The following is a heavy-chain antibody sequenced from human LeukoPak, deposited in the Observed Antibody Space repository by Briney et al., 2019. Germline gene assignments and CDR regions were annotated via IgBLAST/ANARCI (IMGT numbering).Heavy chain of an antibody. V-gene: IGHV1-2*02. CDR2: INPNSGFT. J-gene: IGHJ1*01. Sequence: ASVTVSHKASGYTLNAYYFNWVRQAPGQGLEWMGWINPNSGFTKNAQKFQGRVTLTRDTSIDTAYMELSSLRSDDTAVYYCATDRHARPWSPIQHLGQ. CDR3: ATDRHARPWSPIQH. D-gene: IGHD2-2*01. CDR1: GYTLNAYY.